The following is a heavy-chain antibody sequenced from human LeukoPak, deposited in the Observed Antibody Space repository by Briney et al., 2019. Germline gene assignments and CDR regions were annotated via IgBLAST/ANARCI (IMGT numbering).Heavy chain of an antibody. CDR3: ARSDSSGHPRS. Sequence: TGGSLRLSCVASGFTFSDHYMDWVRQAPGKRLEWVGRTRNKVNRYTTEYAASVKERFTISRDESKNSVNLQMNSLKTEDTAVYYCARSDSSGHPRSWGQGTLVTVSS. J-gene: IGHJ4*02. CDR1: GFTFSDHY. D-gene: IGHD3-22*01. V-gene: IGHV3-72*01. CDR2: TRNKVNRYTT.